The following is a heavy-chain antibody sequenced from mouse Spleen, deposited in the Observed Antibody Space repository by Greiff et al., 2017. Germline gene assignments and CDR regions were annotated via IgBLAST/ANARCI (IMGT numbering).Heavy chain of an antibody. J-gene: IGHJ4*01. CDR1: GFTFSNYW. CDR3: TRRDGYYPHYYAMDY. CDR2: IRLKSNNYAT. D-gene: IGHD2-3*01. V-gene: IGHV6-6*02. Sequence: EVHLVESGGGLVQPGGSMKLSCVASGFTFSNYWMNWVRQSPEKGLEWVAEIRLKSNNYATHYAESVKGRFTISRDDSKSSVYLQMNNLRAEDTGIYYCTRRDGYYPHYYAMDYWGQGTSVTVSS.